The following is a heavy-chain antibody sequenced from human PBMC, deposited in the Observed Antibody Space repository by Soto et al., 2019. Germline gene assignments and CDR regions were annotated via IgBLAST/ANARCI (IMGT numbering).Heavy chain of an antibody. CDR1: GFTFNTYW. J-gene: IGHJ4*02. CDR2: INNDASST. Sequence: EVQLVESGGGLVQPGGSLRLSCAASGFTFNTYWMHWVRQAPGKGLVWVSRINNDASSTSYADSVKGRLTVSRYNAKNTLYLHLYNLRAEDTAVYYCASGGVAGAGTYYNDFWGRGTLVTVSS. CDR3: ASGGVAGAGTYYNDF. D-gene: IGHD3-10*01. V-gene: IGHV3-74*01.